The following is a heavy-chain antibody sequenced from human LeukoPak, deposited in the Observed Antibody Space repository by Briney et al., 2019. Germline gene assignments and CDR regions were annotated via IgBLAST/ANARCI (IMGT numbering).Heavy chain of an antibody. J-gene: IGHJ6*03. Sequence: SGGSLRLSCAASGFTFSSYAMSWVRQAPGKGLECISGFSGSGGSTYYAGSVKGRFSISRDNSKNTLSLQMNSLRAEDTAVYYCAKDRCSNGIGCLYYYMDVWGKGTTVTISS. CDR1: GFTFSSYA. D-gene: IGHD2-8*01. V-gene: IGHV3-23*01. CDR2: FSGSGGST. CDR3: AKDRCSNGIGCLYYYMDV.